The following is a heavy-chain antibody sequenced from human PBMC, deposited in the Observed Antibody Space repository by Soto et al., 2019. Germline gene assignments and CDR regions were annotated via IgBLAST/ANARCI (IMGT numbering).Heavy chain of an antibody. V-gene: IGHV4-34*01. CDR2: INHSGST. CDR3: ARGHYDILTGYFSRAVWFDP. J-gene: IGHJ5*02. Sequence: SETLSLTCAVYGGSFSGYYWSWIRQPPGKGLEWIGEINHSGSTNYNPSLKSRVTISVDTSKNQFSLKLSSVTAADTAVYYCARGHYDILTGYFSRAVWFDPWGQGTLVTVSS. D-gene: IGHD3-9*01. CDR1: GGSFSGYY.